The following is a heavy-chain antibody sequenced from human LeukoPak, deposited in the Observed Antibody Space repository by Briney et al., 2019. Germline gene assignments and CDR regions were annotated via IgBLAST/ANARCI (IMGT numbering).Heavy chain of an antibody. D-gene: IGHD5-18*01. CDR2: ISSRIS. J-gene: IGHJ4*02. Sequence: GGSLRLSCAASGFTFSSYTMIWVRQAPGKGLEWVSSISSRISYYADSVTGRFTISRDNPKNSVYLQMNSLRAEDTAVYYCARGGGGGYSYDYWGQGTLVTVSS. CDR3: ARGGGGGYSYDY. CDR1: GFTFSSYT. V-gene: IGHV3-21*01.